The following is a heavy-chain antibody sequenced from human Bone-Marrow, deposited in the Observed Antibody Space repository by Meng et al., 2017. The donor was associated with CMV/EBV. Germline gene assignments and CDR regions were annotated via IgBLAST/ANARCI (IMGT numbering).Heavy chain of an antibody. V-gene: IGHV3-74*01. Sequence: GESLKISCAASGFTFSSYWMHWVRQAPGKGLVWVSRINSDGSSTSYADSVKGRFTISRDNAKNTLYLQMNSLRAEDTAVYSCARKAAAGTPGSNWFDPWGQGTLVTVSS. CDR1: GFTFSSYW. J-gene: IGHJ5*02. CDR2: INSDGSST. D-gene: IGHD6-13*01. CDR3: ARKAAAGTPGSNWFDP.